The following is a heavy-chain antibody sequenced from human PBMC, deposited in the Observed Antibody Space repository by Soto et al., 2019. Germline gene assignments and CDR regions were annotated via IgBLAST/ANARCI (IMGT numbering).Heavy chain of an antibody. CDR3: ARVPIAVAGAGYYNYYYYGMDV. Sequence: PSETLSLTCTVSGGSVSSGSYYWSWIRQPPGKGLEWVAYIYYSGSTNYNPSLKSRVTISVDTSKNQFSLKLSSVTAADTAVYYCARVPIAVAGAGYYNYYYYGMDVWGQGTTVTVSS. D-gene: IGHD6-19*01. CDR1: GGSVSSGSYY. CDR2: IYYSGST. J-gene: IGHJ6*02. V-gene: IGHV4-61*01.